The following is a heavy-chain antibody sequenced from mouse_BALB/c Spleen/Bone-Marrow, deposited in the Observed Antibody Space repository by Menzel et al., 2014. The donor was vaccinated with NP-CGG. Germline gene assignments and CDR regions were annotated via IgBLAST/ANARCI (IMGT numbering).Heavy chain of an antibody. CDR3: ATLTGTFDY. CDR1: GNTFTSYD. J-gene: IGHJ2*01. Sequence: EVQLQQSGVELVKPGASVKLSCKASGNTFTSYDINWVRQRPEQGLEWIGRIDPANDYTKYDPKFQGKATITTDTSSNAASLQLSSLTSEDTAVYYCATLTGTFDYWGQGTTLTVSS. CDR2: IDPANDYT. D-gene: IGHD4-1*01. V-gene: IGHV14-3*02.